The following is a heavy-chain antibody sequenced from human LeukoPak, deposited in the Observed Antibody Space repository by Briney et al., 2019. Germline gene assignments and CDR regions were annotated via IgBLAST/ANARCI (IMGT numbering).Heavy chain of an antibody. D-gene: IGHD1-26*01. J-gene: IGHJ4*02. CDR2: IYYSGST. V-gene: IGHV4-59*01. CDR3: ARVYPQLVFDY. Sequence: SETLSLTCTVSGGSISSYYWSWIRQPPGKGLEWIGYIYYSGSTNYNPSLKSRVTISVDTSKNQFSLKLSSMTAADTAVYYCARVYPQLVFDYWGQGTLVTVSS. CDR1: GGSISSYY.